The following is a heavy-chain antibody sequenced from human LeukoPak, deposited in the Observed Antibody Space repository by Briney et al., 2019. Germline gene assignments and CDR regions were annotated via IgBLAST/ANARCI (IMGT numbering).Heavy chain of an antibody. V-gene: IGHV3-7*01. CDR3: ALSRTLDY. CDR1: GFIFSSYW. J-gene: IGHJ4*02. Sequence: GGSLRLSCAASGFIFSSYWMSWVRQAPGKGLELVANIKQDGSEKYYVDSVKGRFTISRDNAKNSLYVQMNSLRAEDTAVYYCALSRTLDYWGQGTLVTVSS. CDR2: IKQDGSEK.